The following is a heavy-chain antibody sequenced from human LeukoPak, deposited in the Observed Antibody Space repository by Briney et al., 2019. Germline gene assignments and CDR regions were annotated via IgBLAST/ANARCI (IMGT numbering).Heavy chain of an antibody. J-gene: IGHJ4*02. D-gene: IGHD6-19*01. CDR3: AREGYSNGWYRY. CDR1: GGTFSSYA. Sequence: ASVKVSCKASGGTFSSYAISWVRQAPGQGLEWMGGIIPIFGTANYAQKLQGRVTMTTDTSTSTAYMELRSLRSDDTAVYYCAREGYSNGWYRYWGQGTLVTVSS. CDR2: IIPIFGTA. V-gene: IGHV1-69*05.